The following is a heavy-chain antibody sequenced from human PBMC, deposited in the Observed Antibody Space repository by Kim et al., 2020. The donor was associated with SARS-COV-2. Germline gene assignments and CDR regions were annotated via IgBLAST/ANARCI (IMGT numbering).Heavy chain of an antibody. CDR2: IYYRGST. CDR3: ARGFDL. V-gene: IGHV4-59*08. Sequence: IYYRGSTTSNPSPKSRVTISVDTSKNQFSLKLSSVTAADTAVYYCARGFDLWGRGTLVTVSS. J-gene: IGHJ2*01.